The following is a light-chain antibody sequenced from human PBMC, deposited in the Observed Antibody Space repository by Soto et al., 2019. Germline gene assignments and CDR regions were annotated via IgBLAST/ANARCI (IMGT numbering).Light chain of an antibody. CDR2: AAS. Sequence: AIRMTQSPSSFSASTGDSVTITCRASQGISSDLAWYQQKPGKAPKRLIYAASTLQSGVPSRFSGSGSGTDFTLTISCLQSEDFATYYCQEYYSYPYTFGQGTKLEIK. J-gene: IGKJ2*01. V-gene: IGKV1-8*01. CDR1: QGISSD. CDR3: QEYYSYPYT.